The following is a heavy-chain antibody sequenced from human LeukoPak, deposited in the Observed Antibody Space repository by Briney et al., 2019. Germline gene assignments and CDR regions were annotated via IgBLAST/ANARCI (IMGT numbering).Heavy chain of an antibody. D-gene: IGHD3-16*01. J-gene: IGHJ4*02. CDR3: ARDYGDY. CDR2: IYTSGST. Sequence: SETLSLTCTVSGGSISSGSYYWSWIRQPAGKGLEWIGRIYTSGSTNYNPSLKSRVTISVDTSKNQFSLKLSSVTAADTAVYYCARDYGDYWGQGTLVTVSS. V-gene: IGHV4-61*02. CDR1: GGSISSGSYY.